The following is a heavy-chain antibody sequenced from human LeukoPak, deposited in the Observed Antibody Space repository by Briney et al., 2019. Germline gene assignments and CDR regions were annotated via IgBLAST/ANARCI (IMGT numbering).Heavy chain of an antibody. CDR3: AKDRWSGSYSATVLVEPNPDY. D-gene: IGHD1-26*01. J-gene: IGHJ4*02. CDR2: ISYDGSNK. V-gene: IGHV3-30*18. CDR1: GFTFSSYG. Sequence: QPGRSLRLSCAASGFTFSSYGMHWVRQAPGKGLEWVAVISYDGSNKYYADSVKGRFTISRDNSKNTLYLQMNSLRAEDTAVYYCAKDRWSGSYSATVLVEPNPDYWGQGTLVTVSS.